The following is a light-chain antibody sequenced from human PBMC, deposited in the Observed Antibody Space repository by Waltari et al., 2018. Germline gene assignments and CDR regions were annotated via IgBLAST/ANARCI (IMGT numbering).Light chain of an antibody. Sequence: SHELTQPPSVSVSPGQTATISCPRDALPKQYGYWYQQKPGQAPILLIYKDTERPSGNPERFSGFSSGTTVTLTISGVQAEDEADYYCQSADNSGTYWEFGGGTKLTVL. CDR2: KDT. CDR1: ALPKQY. J-gene: IGLJ3*02. V-gene: IGLV3-25*03. CDR3: QSADNSGTYWE.